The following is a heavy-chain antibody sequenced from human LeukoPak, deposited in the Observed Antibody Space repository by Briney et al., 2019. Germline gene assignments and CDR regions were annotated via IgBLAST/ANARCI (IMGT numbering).Heavy chain of an antibody. J-gene: IGHJ5*02. CDR3: ARDPYCSGGSCYSMSWFDP. CDR2: INTNTGNP. CDR1: GYTFTSYA. Sequence: GASVKVSCKASGYTFTSYAMNWVRQAPGQGLEWMGWINTNTGNPTYAQGFTGRFVFSLDTSVSTAYLQISSLKAEDTAVYYCARDPYCSGGSCYSMSWFDPWGQGTLVTVSS. V-gene: IGHV7-4-1*02. D-gene: IGHD2-15*01.